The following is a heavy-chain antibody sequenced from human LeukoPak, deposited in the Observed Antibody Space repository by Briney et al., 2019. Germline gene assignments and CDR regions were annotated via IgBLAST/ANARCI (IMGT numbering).Heavy chain of an antibody. CDR2: ITSNGGST. CDR1: GFNFHDHG. J-gene: IGHJ6*03. D-gene: IGHD4-11*01. V-gene: IGHV3-20*04. CDR3: ARGLTTLSSYYSYHYMDV. Sequence: PGGSLRLSCAASGFNFHDHGMSWVRQAPGKGLEWVSGITSNGGSTVYPDSVKGRFPLSRHNAKNSLHLQMDQPRGEDTALYYCARGLTTLSSYYSYHYMDVWGKGTTVTVSS.